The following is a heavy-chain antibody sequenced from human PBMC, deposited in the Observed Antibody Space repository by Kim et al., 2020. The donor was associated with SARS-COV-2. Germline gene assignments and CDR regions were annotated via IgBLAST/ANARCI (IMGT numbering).Heavy chain of an antibody. J-gene: IGHJ6*02. Sequence: SETLSLTFTVSGDSISGGTYYWGWIRQPPGKGLEWIANIYYGGSTYYNPSLKSRVTISVDTSENQFSLKLNSVTAADTAVYYCARLCRISTCPRYGLDVWGQGTTVTVSS. D-gene: IGHD3-10*01. CDR3: ARLCRISTCPRYGLDV. CDR2: IYYGGST. V-gene: IGHV4-39*01. CDR1: GDSISGGTYY.